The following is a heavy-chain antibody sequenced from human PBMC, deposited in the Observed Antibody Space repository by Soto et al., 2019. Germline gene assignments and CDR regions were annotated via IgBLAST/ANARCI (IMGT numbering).Heavy chain of an antibody. CDR3: ARYRTGATGLGYYYYMDV. Sequence: QVQLQESGPGLVKPSETLSLTCTVSGGSISSYYWSWIRQPPGKGLEWIGYIYYSGSTNYNPSLKSGVTISVDTSRNHFSLKLSSVTAADTAVYYCARYRTGATGLGYYYYMDVWGKGTTVTVSS. J-gene: IGHJ6*03. CDR1: GGSISSYY. CDR2: IYYSGST. V-gene: IGHV4-59*08. D-gene: IGHD7-27*01.